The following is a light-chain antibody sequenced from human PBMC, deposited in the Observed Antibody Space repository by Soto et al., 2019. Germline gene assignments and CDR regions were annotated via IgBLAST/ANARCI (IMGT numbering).Light chain of an antibody. Sequence: EIVMTQSPATLSVSPGERATLSCRASQSVSSNLAWYQKKPGQAPRLLIYGAFTSATGIPARVSGSGSGTEFTLTISSLRSEEFSLYYCQQYKNWPPLTFGGGTKVEIK. CDR1: QSVSSN. CDR3: QQYKNWPPLT. CDR2: GAF. V-gene: IGKV3-15*01. J-gene: IGKJ4*01.